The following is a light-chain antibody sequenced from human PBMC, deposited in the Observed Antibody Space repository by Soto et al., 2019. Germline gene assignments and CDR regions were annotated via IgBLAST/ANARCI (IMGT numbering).Light chain of an antibody. J-gene: IGKJ1*01. V-gene: IGKV3-15*01. Sequence: EIVLTQSPGTLSLSPGERATLSCRASQSVSNNYLAWYQQKPGQAPRLLIYQTSIRAAGIPARFSGSGSGTEFTLTINSLQSEDFAVYYCQQYQNLWTFGQGTKVDIK. CDR3: QQYQNLWT. CDR1: QSVSNN. CDR2: QTS.